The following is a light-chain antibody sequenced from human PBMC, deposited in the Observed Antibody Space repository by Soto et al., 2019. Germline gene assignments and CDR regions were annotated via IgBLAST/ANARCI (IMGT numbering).Light chain of an antibody. Sequence: IVMTQSPDSLAVSLAERATINCKYRQSVLYSSNNKNYLAWYQQKPGQPPKLLIYWASTRESGVPDRFSGSGSGTDFTLTISSLQAEDVAVYYCQQYYSTPLTFGGGTKVEIK. V-gene: IGKV4-1*01. CDR3: QQYYSTPLT. CDR1: QSVLYSSNNKNY. J-gene: IGKJ4*01. CDR2: WAS.